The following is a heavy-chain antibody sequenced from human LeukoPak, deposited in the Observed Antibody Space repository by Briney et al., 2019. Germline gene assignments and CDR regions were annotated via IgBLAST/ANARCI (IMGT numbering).Heavy chain of an antibody. D-gene: IGHD2-15*01. CDR1: GFTLSSYS. CDR2: SSSSSSYI. J-gene: IGHJ4*02. CDR3: ARAVCSGGSCYRFDY. V-gene: IGHV3-21*01. Sequence: PGGSLRLSCAASGFTLSSYSMNWVRQAPGKGLEWVSSSSSSSSYIYYADSVKGRFTISRDNAKNSLYLQMNSLRAEDTAVYYCARAVCSGGSCYRFDYWGQGTLVTVSS.